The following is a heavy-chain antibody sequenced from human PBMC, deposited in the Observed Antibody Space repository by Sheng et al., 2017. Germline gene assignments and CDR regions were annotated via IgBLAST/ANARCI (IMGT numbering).Heavy chain of an antibody. D-gene: IGHD4-17*01. CDR1: GFTFTTFG. V-gene: IGHV3-48*01. J-gene: IGHJ4*02. Sequence: EVQLVESAGGLAQPGGSLRLSCAASGFTFTTFGMSWVRQAPGKGLEWVSYISTHSNIIHYADSVKGRFTISRDNAKNSLYLQMDSLGADDTAVYYCARAHDYASYSFDYWGQGALVTVSS. CDR2: ISTHSNII. CDR3: ARAHDYASYSFDY.